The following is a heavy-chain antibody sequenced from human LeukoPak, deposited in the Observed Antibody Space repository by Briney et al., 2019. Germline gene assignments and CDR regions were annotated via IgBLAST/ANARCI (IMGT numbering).Heavy chain of an antibody. CDR3: AVSSTSCCDYGMDV. D-gene: IGHD2-2*01. CDR1: GGSFSGYY. Sequence: SETLSLTCAVSGGSFSGYYWSWIRQPPGKGLEWIGEINHSGSTNYNPSLKSRVTISVDASKNQFSLKLSSVTAADTAVYYCAVSSTSCCDYGMDVWGQGTTVTVSS. J-gene: IGHJ6*02. CDR2: INHSGST. V-gene: IGHV4-34*01.